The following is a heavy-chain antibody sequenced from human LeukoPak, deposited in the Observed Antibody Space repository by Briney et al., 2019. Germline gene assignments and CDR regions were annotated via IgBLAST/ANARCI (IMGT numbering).Heavy chain of an antibody. CDR3: ARDHYDFWSGYYTGGFDY. Sequence: QAGGSLRLSCAASGFTVSSNYMSWVRQAPGKGLEWVSVIYSGGSTYYADSVKGRFTISRDNSKNTLYLQMNSLRAEDTAVYYCARDHYDFWSGYYTGGFDYWGQGTLVTVSS. J-gene: IGHJ4*02. CDR2: IYSGGST. D-gene: IGHD3-3*01. CDR1: GFTVSSNY. V-gene: IGHV3-53*01.